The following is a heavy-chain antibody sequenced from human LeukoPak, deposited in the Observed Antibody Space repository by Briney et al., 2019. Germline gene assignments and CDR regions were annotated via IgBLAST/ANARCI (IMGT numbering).Heavy chain of an antibody. D-gene: IGHD2-15*01. CDR2: IWHDGSKK. CDR1: GIIFSAYG. CDR3: AREYCSGGSCYGTYYYYGMDV. J-gene: IGHJ6*02. V-gene: IGHV3-33*01. Sequence: GGSLRLSCAASGIIFSAYGMHWVRQAPGKGLEWVAVIWHDGSKKYYEDSVKGRFTISRDDSKNTVYLQMNSLRAEDTAVYYCAREYCSGGSCYGTYYYYGMDVWGQGTTVTVSS.